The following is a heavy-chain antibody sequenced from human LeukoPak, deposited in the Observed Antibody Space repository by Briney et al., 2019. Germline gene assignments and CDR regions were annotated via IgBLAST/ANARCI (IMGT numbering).Heavy chain of an antibody. V-gene: IGHV1-69*13. CDR3: ARASPPYSSGWLQTAWYGV. CDR1: GGTFSSYA. J-gene: IGHJ4*02. D-gene: IGHD6-19*01. Sequence: SVEVSCKASGGTFSSYAISWVRQAPGQGLEWMGGIIPIFGTANYAQKFQGRVTITADESTSTAYMELSSLRSEDTAVYYCARASPPYSSGWLQTAWYGVWGQGTLVTVSS. CDR2: IIPIFGTA.